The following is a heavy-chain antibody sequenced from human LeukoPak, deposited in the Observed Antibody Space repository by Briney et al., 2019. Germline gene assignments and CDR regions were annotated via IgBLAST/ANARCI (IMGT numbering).Heavy chain of an antibody. J-gene: IGHJ6*03. V-gene: IGHV1-2*06. Sequence: GASVKLSFKASGSAFTGYYMHWVRRAPGQGLEWVGRINPNSGGTNYAQKFQGRVTMTRDTSIGTAYMELSSLRSDDTAVYYCAKDGANKVRGVHYFYMDVWGKGTTVTVSS. CDR1: GSAFTGYY. CDR2: INPNSGGT. D-gene: IGHD3-10*01. CDR3: AKDGANKVRGVHYFYMDV.